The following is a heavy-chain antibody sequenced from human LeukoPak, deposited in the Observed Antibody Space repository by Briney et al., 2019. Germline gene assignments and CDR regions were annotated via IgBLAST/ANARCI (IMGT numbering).Heavy chain of an antibody. V-gene: IGHV3-33*01. Sequence: GGSLRLSCTASGFLFSAYGMHWVRQAPGKGLEWVAVIWYNGTNKYYADSVKGRFTISRDNSKNTLYLQMNSLRVEDTAVYYCARDRRGFSYGYWGFDYWGQGTPVTVSS. J-gene: IGHJ4*02. D-gene: IGHD5-18*01. CDR1: GFLFSAYG. CDR3: ARDRRGFSYGYWGFDY. CDR2: IWYNGTNK.